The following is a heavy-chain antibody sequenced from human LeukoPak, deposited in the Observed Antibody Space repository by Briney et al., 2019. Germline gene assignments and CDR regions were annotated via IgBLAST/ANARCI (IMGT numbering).Heavy chain of an antibody. Sequence: ASVKVSCKASGYTFTGYYMHWVRQAPGQGLEWMGWINPNSGGTNYAQKFQGRVTMTRDTSISTAYMELSSLRSEDTAVYYCARAGGGSGYSGYDLVDYWGQGTLVTVSS. CDR2: INPNSGGT. D-gene: IGHD5-12*01. CDR1: GYTFTGYY. V-gene: IGHV1-2*02. CDR3: ARAGGGSGYSGYDLVDY. J-gene: IGHJ4*02.